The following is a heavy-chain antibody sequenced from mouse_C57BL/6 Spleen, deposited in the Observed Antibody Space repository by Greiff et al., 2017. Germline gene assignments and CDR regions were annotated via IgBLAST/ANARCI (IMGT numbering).Heavy chain of an antibody. V-gene: IGHV5-4*03. CDR3: ARERLRWAWFAY. CDR2: ISDGGSYT. J-gene: IGHJ3*01. CDR1: GFTFSSYA. Sequence: EVMLVESGGGLVKPGGSLKLSCAASGFTFSSYAMSWVRQTPEKRLEWVATISDGGSYTYYPDNVKGRFTISRDNAKNNLYLQMSHLKSEDTAMYYCARERLRWAWFAYWGQGTLVTVSA. D-gene: IGHD2-4*01.